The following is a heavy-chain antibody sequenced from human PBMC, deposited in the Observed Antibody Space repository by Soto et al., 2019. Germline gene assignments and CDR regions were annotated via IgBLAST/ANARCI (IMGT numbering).Heavy chain of an antibody. CDR3: ARTESYGYDKGYYY. V-gene: IGHV4-39*01. D-gene: IGHD5-12*01. J-gene: IGHJ4*02. CDR2: IYYSGST. CDR1: GGSISSSSYY. Sequence: NPSETLSLTCTVSGGSISSSSYYWGWIRQPPGKGLEWIGSIYYSGSTYYNPSLKSRVTISVDTSKNQFSLKLSSVTAADTAVYYCARTESYGYDKGYYYCGQGNLVTVSS.